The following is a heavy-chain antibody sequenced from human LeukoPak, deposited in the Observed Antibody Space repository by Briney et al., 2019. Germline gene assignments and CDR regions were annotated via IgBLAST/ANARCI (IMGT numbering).Heavy chain of an antibody. CDR2: IIPIFGTA. CDR3: ARGGIQLEKFDY. Sequence: ASVKVSCKASGGTFSSYAISWVRQAPGQGLEWMGGIIPIFGTANYAQKFQGRVTITADKSTSTAYMELSSLRSEDTAVYYCARGGIQLEKFDYWGQGTLVTVST. CDR1: GGTFSSYA. D-gene: IGHD5-18*01. V-gene: IGHV1-69*06. J-gene: IGHJ4*02.